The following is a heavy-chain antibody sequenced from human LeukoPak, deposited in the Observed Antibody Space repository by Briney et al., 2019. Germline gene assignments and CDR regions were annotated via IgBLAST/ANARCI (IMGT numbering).Heavy chain of an antibody. CDR2: INHSGST. CDR1: GGSFSGYY. Sequence: PSETLSLTCAVYGGSFSGYYWSWIRQPPGKGLEWIGEINHSGSTNYNPSLKSRVTISVDTSKNQFSLKLSSVTAADTAVYYCARVVRWAYYYYYYMDVRGKGTTVTVSS. D-gene: IGHD3-16*01. V-gene: IGHV4-34*01. CDR3: ARVVRWAYYYYYYMDV. J-gene: IGHJ6*03.